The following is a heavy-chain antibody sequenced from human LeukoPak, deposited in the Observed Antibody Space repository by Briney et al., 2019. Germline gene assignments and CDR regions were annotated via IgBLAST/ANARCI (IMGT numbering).Heavy chain of an antibody. Sequence: VASVKVSCKASGYTFTGYYMHWVRQAPGQGLEWMGRINPNSGGTNYAQKFQGRVTMTRDTSICTAYMELSRLRSDDTAVYYCARDTGELLEYFDYWGQGTLVTVSS. J-gene: IGHJ4*02. CDR3: ARDTGELLEYFDY. D-gene: IGHD1-26*01. V-gene: IGHV1-2*06. CDR1: GYTFTGYY. CDR2: INPNSGGT.